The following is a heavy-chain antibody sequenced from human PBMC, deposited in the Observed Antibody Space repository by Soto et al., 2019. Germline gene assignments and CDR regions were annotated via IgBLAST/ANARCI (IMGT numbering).Heavy chain of an antibody. CDR1: GFTFSSYS. Sequence: GGSLRLSCAASGFTFSSYSMNWVRQAPGKGLEWVSSISSSSSYIYYADSVKGRFTISRDNAKNSLYLQMNSQRAEDTAVYYCARDGPIQLFDYWGQGTLVTVPQ. D-gene: IGHD5-18*01. J-gene: IGHJ4*02. V-gene: IGHV3-21*01. CDR3: ARDGPIQLFDY. CDR2: ISSSSSYI.